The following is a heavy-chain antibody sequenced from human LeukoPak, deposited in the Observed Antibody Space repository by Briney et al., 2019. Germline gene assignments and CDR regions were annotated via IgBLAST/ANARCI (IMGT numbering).Heavy chain of an antibody. CDR3: AKDGVALAVVVAAILDY. CDR1: GFTFSSFA. V-gene: IGHV3-30*02. D-gene: IGHD2-15*01. CDR2: IRYDGSNK. J-gene: IGHJ4*02. Sequence: GGSLRLSCAASGFTFSSFAMHWVRQAPGKGLEWVAFIRYDGSNKYYADSVKGRFTISRDNSKYTLYLQMNSLRAEDTAVYYCAKDGVALAVVVAAILDYWGQETLVTVSS.